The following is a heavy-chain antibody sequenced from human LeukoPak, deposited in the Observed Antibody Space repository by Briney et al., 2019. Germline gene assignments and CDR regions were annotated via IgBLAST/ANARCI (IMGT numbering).Heavy chain of an antibody. D-gene: IGHD3-22*01. J-gene: IGHJ5*02. CDR1: GYSISSGYY. CDR2: IYHSGST. V-gene: IGHV4-38-2*02. Sequence: SETLSLTCTVSGYSISSGYYWGWIRQPPGKGLEWIGSIYHSGSTYYNPSLKSRVTISVDTSKNQFSLKLSSVTAADTAVYYCARDSTISSGYRRWFDPWGQGTLVTVSS. CDR3: ARDSTISSGYRRWFDP.